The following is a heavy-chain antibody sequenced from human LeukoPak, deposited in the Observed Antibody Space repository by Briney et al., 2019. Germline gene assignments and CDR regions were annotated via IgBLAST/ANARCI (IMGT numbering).Heavy chain of an antibody. CDR3: AKDRKGGAVAGTRYFDY. CDR2: ISGGGDNT. CDR1: GFAFSNFA. Sequence: GGSLNLSCAASGFAFSNFAMTWVRQAPGKGLQWVSSISGGGDNTWYADSVKGRFTISTDNSKNTLYLQMNSLRAEDTAVYYCAKDRKGGAVAGTRYFDYWGQGTLVTVSS. J-gene: IGHJ4*02. V-gene: IGHV3-23*01. D-gene: IGHD6-19*01.